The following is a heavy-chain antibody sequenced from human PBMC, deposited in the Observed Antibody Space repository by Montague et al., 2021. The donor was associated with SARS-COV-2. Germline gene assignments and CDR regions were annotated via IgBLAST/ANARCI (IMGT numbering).Heavy chain of an antibody. Sequence: SETLSLTCTVSGGSISSSSYYWGWIRQPPGKGLEWIGSIYYSGSTYYKPSLKSRVTISLDTSKNQFSLKLNSVTAADTAVYYCSRGDFGVVIIPYYYYYMDVWGKGTTVTVSS. CDR3: SRGDFGVVIIPYYYYYMDV. D-gene: IGHD3-3*01. CDR2: IYYSGST. J-gene: IGHJ6*03. CDR1: GGSISSSSYY. V-gene: IGHV4-39*01.